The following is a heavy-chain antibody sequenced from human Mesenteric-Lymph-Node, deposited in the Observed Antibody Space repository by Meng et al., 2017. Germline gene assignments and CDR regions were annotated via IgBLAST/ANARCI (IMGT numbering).Heavy chain of an antibody. Sequence: LRLSCTVSGGSISSGGYYWSWIRQHPGKGLEWIGYIYYSGSTYYNPSLKSRVTISVDTSKNQFSLKLSSVTAADTAVYYCARVVGYGPTSGFDPWGQGTLVTVSS. CDR1: GGSISSGGYY. V-gene: IGHV4-31*03. CDR3: ARVVGYGPTSGFDP. CDR2: IYYSGST. D-gene: IGHD5-18*01. J-gene: IGHJ5*02.